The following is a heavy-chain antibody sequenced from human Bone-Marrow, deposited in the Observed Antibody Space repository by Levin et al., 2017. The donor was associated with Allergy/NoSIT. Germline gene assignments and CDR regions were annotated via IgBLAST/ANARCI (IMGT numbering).Heavy chain of an antibody. Sequence: GGSLRLSCAASGFTFSNFWMSWVRQPPGKGLEWVSSINSNSAYIHYGDSVKGRFTISRDNSKKLLFLQMNSLRDEDTATYYCASRLTASGGLDVWGHGTTVTVSS. CDR3: ASRLTASGGLDV. CDR1: GFTFSNFW. D-gene: IGHD5-18*01. J-gene: IGHJ6*02. V-gene: IGHV3-21*04. CDR2: INSNSAYI.